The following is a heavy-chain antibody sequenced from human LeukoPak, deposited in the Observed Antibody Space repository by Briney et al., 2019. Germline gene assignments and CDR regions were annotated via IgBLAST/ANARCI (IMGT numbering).Heavy chain of an antibody. Sequence: ASVKVSCKASGGTFSSYAISWVRQAPGQGLEWMGRIIPILGIANYAQKFQGRVTITADKSTSTAYMELSSLRSEDTAVYYCAREYYYDSSGYGYYFDYWGQGTLVTVSS. CDR2: IIPILGIA. D-gene: IGHD3-22*01. CDR3: AREYYYDSSGYGYYFDY. J-gene: IGHJ4*02. V-gene: IGHV1-69*04. CDR1: GGTFSSYA.